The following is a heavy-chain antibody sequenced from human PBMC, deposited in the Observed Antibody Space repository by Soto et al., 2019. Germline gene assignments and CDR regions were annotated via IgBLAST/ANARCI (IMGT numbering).Heavy chain of an antibody. CDR2: ISGSGGST. D-gene: IGHD3-22*01. J-gene: IGHJ4*02. Sequence: EVQLLESGGGLVQPGGSLRLSCAASGFTFSSYAMSWVRQAPGKGLEWVSAISGSGGSTYYADSVKGRFTISRDNSKNTLYLQMNSLRAEDTAVYYCAKDRQVYYYDSSGYFDYWGQGTLVTVSS. CDR1: GFTFSSYA. V-gene: IGHV3-23*01. CDR3: AKDRQVYYYDSSGYFDY.